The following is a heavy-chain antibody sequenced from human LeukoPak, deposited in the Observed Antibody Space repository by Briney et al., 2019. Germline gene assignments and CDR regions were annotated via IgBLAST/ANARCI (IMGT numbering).Heavy chain of an antibody. V-gene: IGHV4-30-2*01. CDR3: ARGATHDYGDASAYWYFDL. CDR1: GGSISSGGYS. J-gene: IGHJ2*01. Sequence: PSQTLSLTCAVTGGSISSGGYSWSWIRQPPGKGLEWIGYICHSGSTYYNPSLKSRVTISVDRSKNQFSLKLSSVTAADTAVYYCARGATHDYGDASAYWYFDLWGRGTLVTVSS. CDR2: ICHSGST. D-gene: IGHD4-17*01.